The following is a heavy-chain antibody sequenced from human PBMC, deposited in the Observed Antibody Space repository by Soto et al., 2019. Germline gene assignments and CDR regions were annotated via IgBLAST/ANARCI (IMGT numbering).Heavy chain of an antibody. CDR1: GFTFSNAW. V-gene: IGHV3-15*01. Sequence: GGSLRLSCAASGFTFSNAWMSWVRQAPGKGLEWVGRIKSKTDGGTTDYAAPVKGRFTISRDDPKNTLYLQMNSLKTEDTAVYYCTTRGTGDCYYYYGMDVWGQGTTVTVSS. J-gene: IGHJ6*02. CDR3: TTRGTGDCYYYYGMDV. CDR2: IKSKTDGGTT. D-gene: IGHD2-21*02.